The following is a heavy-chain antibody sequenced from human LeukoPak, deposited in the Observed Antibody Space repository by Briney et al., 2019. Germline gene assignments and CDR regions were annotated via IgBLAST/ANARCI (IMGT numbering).Heavy chain of an antibody. V-gene: IGHV3-23*01. CDR3: AKDFYDSSGSRYDY. J-gene: IGHJ4*02. CDR1: GFAFSSYA. CDR2: IDGGGGRT. D-gene: IGHD3-22*01. Sequence: PGGSLRLSCIASGFAFSSYAMSWVRQAPGVGLEWFSAIDGGGGRTWHADSVRGRFTISRDNSKNTLFMQMNSLRAEDTAVYYCAKDFYDSSGSRYDYWGQGTLVTVSS.